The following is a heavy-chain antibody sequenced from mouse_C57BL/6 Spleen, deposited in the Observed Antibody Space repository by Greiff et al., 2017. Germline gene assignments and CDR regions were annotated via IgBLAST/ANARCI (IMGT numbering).Heavy chain of an antibody. D-gene: IGHD1-1*01. CDR3: ARGSSKGLRAMDY. J-gene: IGHJ4*01. Sequence: QVQLQQPGAELVMPGASVKLSCKASGYTFTSYWMHWVKQRPGQGLEWIGEIDPSDSYTTYNHKFKGKATLTVDKSSSTASMQLSSLTSEDSAVYYCARGSSKGLRAMDYWGQGTSVTVSS. CDR1: GYTFTSYW. CDR2: IDPSDSYT. V-gene: IGHV1-69*01.